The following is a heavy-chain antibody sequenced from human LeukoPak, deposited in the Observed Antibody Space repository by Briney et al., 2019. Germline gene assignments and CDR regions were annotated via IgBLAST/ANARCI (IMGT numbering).Heavy chain of an antibody. D-gene: IGHD5-12*01. Sequence: SETLSLTCTVSGGSISSSSYYWGWIRQPPGKGLEWIGSIYYSGSTYYNPSLKSRVTISVDTSKNQFSLKLSSVTAADTAVYYCARQSPVATPFDYWGQGTLVTVSS. V-gene: IGHV4-39*01. CDR3: ARQSPVATPFDY. J-gene: IGHJ4*02. CDR1: GGSISSSSYY. CDR2: IYYSGST.